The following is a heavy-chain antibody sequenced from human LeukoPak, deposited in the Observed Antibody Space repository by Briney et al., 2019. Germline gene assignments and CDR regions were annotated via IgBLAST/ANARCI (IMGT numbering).Heavy chain of an antibody. CDR2: ISYDGSNK. V-gene: IGHV3-30*03. CDR3: ARRGVPAATSYYFDY. J-gene: IGHJ4*02. D-gene: IGHD2-2*01. Sequence: GGSLRLSCAASGFTFSSYGMHWVRQAPGKGLEWVAVISYDGSNKYYADSVKGRFTVSRDNSKNTLYLQMNSLRAEDTAVYYCARRGVPAATSYYFDYWGQGTLVTVSS. CDR1: GFTFSSYG.